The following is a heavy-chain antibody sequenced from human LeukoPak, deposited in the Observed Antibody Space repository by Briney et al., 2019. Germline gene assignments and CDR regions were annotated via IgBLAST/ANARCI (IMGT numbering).Heavy chain of an antibody. CDR3: TLRGVATSFDY. CDR1: GYSFTSYG. Sequence: SVKVSCKASGYSFTSYGISWLRQAPGQGLEWMGRIIPILGIANYAQKFQGRVTITADKSTSTAYMELSSLRSEDTAVYYCTLRGVATSFDYWGQGTLVTVSS. J-gene: IGHJ4*02. CDR2: IIPILGIA. D-gene: IGHD5-12*01. V-gene: IGHV1-69*04.